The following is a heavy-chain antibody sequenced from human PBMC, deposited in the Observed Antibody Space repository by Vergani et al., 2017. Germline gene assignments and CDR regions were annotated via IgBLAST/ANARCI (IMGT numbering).Heavy chain of an antibody. V-gene: IGHV3-23*01. J-gene: IGHJ6*03. Sequence: EVQLLESGGGLVQPGRSLRLSCAASGFTFSSYAMSWVRQAPGKGLEWVSAISGSGGSTYYADSVKGRFTISRDNSKNTLYLQMNSLRAEDTAVYYCAKDPGSGSYHYYYMDVWGKGTTVTVSS. D-gene: IGHD3-10*01. CDR3: AKDPGSGSYHYYYMDV. CDR2: ISGSGGST. CDR1: GFTFSSYA.